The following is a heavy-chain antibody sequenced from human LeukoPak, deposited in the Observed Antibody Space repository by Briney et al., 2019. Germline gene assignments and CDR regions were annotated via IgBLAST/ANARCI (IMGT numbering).Heavy chain of an antibody. V-gene: IGHV4-39*07. D-gene: IGHD3-10*01. CDR1: GGSISSSSYY. Sequence: SETLSLTCTVSGGSISSSSYYWGWLRQPPGKGVEWIGSIYYSGSTYYNPSLKSRVTISVDTSKNQFSLKLSSVTAADTAVYYCARDLLWIDYWGQGTLVTVSS. CDR3: ARDLLWIDY. J-gene: IGHJ4*02. CDR2: IYYSGST.